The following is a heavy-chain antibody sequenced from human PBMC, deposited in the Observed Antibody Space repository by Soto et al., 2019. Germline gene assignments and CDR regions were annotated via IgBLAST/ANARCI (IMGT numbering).Heavy chain of an antibody. V-gene: IGHV4-39*01. CDR1: GGSITSSSNY. CDR2: IYYSGST. D-gene: IGHD3-10*01. CDR3: ARFYYGLGSSKGGGSIWARPARGDNYYYYMDV. Sequence: SETLSFTCTVSGGSITSSSNYWGWIRQPPGKGLEWIGSIYYSGSTYYSPSLKSRVTISVDTSKNQFSLKLSSVTAADTAVYYRARFYYGLGSSKGGGSIWARPARGDNYYYYMDVWGKGTTVTVSS. J-gene: IGHJ6*03.